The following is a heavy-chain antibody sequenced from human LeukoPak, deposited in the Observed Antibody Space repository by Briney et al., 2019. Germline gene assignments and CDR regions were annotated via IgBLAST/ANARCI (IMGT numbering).Heavy chain of an antibody. V-gene: IGHV1-18*01. Sequence: GASVKVSCKASGYTFTSHGISWVRQAPGQGLEWMGWISAYNGNTNYAQKLQGRVTMTTDTSTSTAYMELRSLRSDDTAVYYCARSSESGSHAAAFDIWGQGTMVTVSS. D-gene: IGHD1-26*01. CDR3: ARSSESGSHAAAFDI. CDR1: GYTFTSHG. J-gene: IGHJ3*02. CDR2: ISAYNGNT.